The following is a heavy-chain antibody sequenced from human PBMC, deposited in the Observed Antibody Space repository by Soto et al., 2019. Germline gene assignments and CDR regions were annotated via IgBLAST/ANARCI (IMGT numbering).Heavy chain of an antibody. V-gene: IGHV3-23*01. CDR1: GFTFSSYA. CDR2: ISGSGGST. Sequence: GGTLRLSCAASGFTFSSYAMSWVRQAPGKGLEWVSAISGSGGSTYYADSVKGRFTISRDNSKNTLYLQMNSLSAEDSAVYFCAKDHNERYNRNYLGFDPWGQGTLVTVSS. D-gene: IGHD1-7*01. CDR3: AKDHNERYNRNYLGFDP. J-gene: IGHJ5*02.